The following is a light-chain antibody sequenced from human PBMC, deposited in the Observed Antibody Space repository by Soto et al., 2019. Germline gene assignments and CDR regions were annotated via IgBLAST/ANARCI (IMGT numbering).Light chain of an antibody. V-gene: IGKV3-15*01. CDR2: GAS. CDR1: QSVSSN. CDR3: QQYSVSPLT. Sequence: EIVMTQSPATLSVSPGERATLSCRASQSVSSNLAWYQQKPGQAPRLLIYGASTRPTGIPARFSGSGSGTEFTLTISRLEPEDFAVYYCQQYSVSPLTFGQGTKVDIK. J-gene: IGKJ1*01.